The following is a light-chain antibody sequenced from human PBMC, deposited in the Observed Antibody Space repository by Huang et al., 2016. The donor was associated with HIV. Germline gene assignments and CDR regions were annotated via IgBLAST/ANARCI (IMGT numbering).Light chain of an antibody. J-gene: IGKJ4*01. Sequence: DIQLTQSPSSLSASVGDGITITCRASEHIVYSLSLFQQRPGQSPKALIYAASRVHAGVPSKFSGIGSVTNFTHSIDGLGPEDFETYYCQQSRILSRTYGGGTKVDI. CDR2: AAS. CDR1: EHIVYS. V-gene: IGKV1-39*01. CDR3: QQSRILSRT.